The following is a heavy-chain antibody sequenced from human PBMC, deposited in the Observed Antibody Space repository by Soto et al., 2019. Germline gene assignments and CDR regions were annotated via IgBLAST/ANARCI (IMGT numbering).Heavy chain of an antibody. D-gene: IGHD3-9*01. Sequence: GRSVRLACAASGFTLDDYAMHWVRQAPGKGLEWVSLITWDGGTTYYADSVKGRFTISRDNSKNTLYLQMNNLRAEDTALYYCAKFPVPLARSDCLVLWGPGTLVTVS. V-gene: IGHV3-43D*04. CDR3: AKFPVPLARSDCLVL. CDR2: ITWDGGTT. J-gene: IGHJ1*01. CDR1: GFTLDDYA.